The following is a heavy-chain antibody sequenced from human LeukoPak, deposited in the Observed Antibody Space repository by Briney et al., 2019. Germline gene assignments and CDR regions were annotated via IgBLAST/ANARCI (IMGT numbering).Heavy chain of an antibody. J-gene: IGHJ5*02. CDR3: AREGGPTHWLDP. CDR1: GGSISSYY. D-gene: IGHD1-26*01. CDR2: IYYSGST. Sequence: SETLSLTCTVSGGSISSYYWSWIRQPPGKGLEWIGYIYYSGSTNYNPSLKSRVTISVDTSKNQFSLKLSSVTAADTAVYYCAREGGPTHWLDPWGQGTLVTVSS. V-gene: IGHV4-59*01.